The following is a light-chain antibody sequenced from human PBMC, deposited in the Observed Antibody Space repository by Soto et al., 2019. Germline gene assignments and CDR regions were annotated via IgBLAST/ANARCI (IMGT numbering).Light chain of an antibody. CDR1: QGISTY. V-gene: IGKV1-39*01. Sequence: DLQMTQSPSSLSESAGDRVTITCRASQGISTYLNWYQQKLGKAPKLLIYAASSLQSGVPSRFSGSGSETDFTLTISSLQPEDFATYSCQQSYNTTWTFGQGTKVEIQ. CDR2: AAS. J-gene: IGKJ1*01. CDR3: QQSYNTTWT.